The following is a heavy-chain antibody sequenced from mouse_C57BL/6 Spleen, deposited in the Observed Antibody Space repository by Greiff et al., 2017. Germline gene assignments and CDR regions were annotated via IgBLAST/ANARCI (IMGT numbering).Heavy chain of an antibody. CDR3: TRNAY. V-gene: IGHV1-15*01. CDR2: IDPETGGT. CDR1: GYTFTDYE. Sequence: QVQLKESGAELVRPGASVTLSCKASGYTFTDYEMHWVKQTPVHGLEWIGAIDPETGGTAYNQKFKGKAILTADKSSSTAYMELRSLTSEDSAVYYCTRNAYWGQGTTLTVSS. J-gene: IGHJ2*01.